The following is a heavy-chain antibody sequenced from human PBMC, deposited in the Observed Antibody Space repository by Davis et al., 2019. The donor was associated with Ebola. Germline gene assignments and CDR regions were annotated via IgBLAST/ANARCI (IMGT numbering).Heavy chain of an antibody. J-gene: IGHJ5*02. CDR2: IYHSGST. D-gene: IGHD3-22*01. CDR1: GGSISSGGYS. V-gene: IGHV4-30-2*01. Sequence: MPSETLSLTCAVSGGSISSGGYSWSWIRQPPGKGLEWIGYIYHSGSTYHNPSLKSRVTISVDTSKNQFSLKLSSVTAADTAVYYCAKAYDSSGYAWFDPWGQGTLVTVSS. CDR3: AKAYDSSGYAWFDP.